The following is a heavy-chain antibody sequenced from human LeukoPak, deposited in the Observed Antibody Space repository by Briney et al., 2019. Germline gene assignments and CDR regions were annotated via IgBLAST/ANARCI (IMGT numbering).Heavy chain of an antibody. CDR1: GFTFSSFS. V-gene: IGHV3-21*01. D-gene: IGHD4-17*01. Sequence: GGSLRLSCAASGFTFSSFSMNWVRQAPGKGLECVSSINNNSSYIYYPDSVKGRFTISRDNAKNSLYLQMNSLRAEDTAVYYCAREYYGDYSYMDVWGKGTTVTVSS. CDR3: AREYYGDYSYMDV. J-gene: IGHJ6*03. CDR2: INNNSSYI.